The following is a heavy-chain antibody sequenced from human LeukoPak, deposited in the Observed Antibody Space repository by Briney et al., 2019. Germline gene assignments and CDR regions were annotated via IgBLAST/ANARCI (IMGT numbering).Heavy chain of an antibody. Sequence: GGSLRLSCAASGFTVSSNYMSWVRQAPGKGLEWVSVIYSGGSTYYADSAKGRFTISRDNSKNTLYLQMNTLRAEDTAVYYCARLSYYCASGSCSSVDVWGQGTTVTVSS. J-gene: IGHJ6*02. V-gene: IGHV3-53*01. CDR2: IYSGGST. D-gene: IGHD3-10*01. CDR1: GFTVSSNY. CDR3: ARLSYYCASGSCSSVDV.